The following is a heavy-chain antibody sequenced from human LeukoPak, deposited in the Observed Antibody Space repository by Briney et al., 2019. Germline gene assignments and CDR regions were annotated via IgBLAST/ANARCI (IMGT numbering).Heavy chain of an antibody. J-gene: IGHJ4*02. CDR3: ARRKMATNSGFDY. D-gene: IGHD5-24*01. Sequence: GESLKISCKGSGYSFTSYWIGWVRQMLGKGLEWMGIIYPGDSDTRYSPSFQGQVAISADKSISTAYLQWSSLKASDTAMYYCARRKMATNSGFDYWGQGTLVTVSS. CDR2: IYPGDSDT. V-gene: IGHV5-51*01. CDR1: GYSFTSYW.